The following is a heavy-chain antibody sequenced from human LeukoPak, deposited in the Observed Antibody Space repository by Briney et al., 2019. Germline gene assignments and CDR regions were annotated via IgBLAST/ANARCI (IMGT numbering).Heavy chain of an antibody. CDR2: IYYSGST. D-gene: IGHD3-10*01. J-gene: IGHJ5*02. V-gene: IGHV4-59*01. CDR3: ARDLEFHYGSGAPYNWFDP. Sequence: SETLSLTCTVSGGSISSYYWSWIRQPPGKGLEWIGYIYYSGSTNYNPSLKSRVTISVDTSENQFSLKLSSVTAADTAVYYCARDLEFHYGSGAPYNWFDPWGQGTLVTVSS. CDR1: GGSISSYY.